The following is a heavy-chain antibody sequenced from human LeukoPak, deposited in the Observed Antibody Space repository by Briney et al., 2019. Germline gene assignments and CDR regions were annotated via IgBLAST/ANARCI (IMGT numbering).Heavy chain of an antibody. CDR2: IYSFGNT. V-gene: IGHV4-4*07. Sequence: PLETLSLTCTVSGGSINNYYWSWIRQPAGKGLEWIGRIYSFGNTKYNPSLKSRVTMSVDTSKNQFSLKLSSVTAADTAVYYCARDADFDSSGYYYSSFDYWGQGTLVTVSS. J-gene: IGHJ4*02. D-gene: IGHD3-22*01. CDR3: ARDADFDSSGYYYSSFDY. CDR1: GGSINNYY.